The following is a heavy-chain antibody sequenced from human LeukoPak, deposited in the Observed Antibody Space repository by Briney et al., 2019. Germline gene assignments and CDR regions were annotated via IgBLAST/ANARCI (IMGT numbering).Heavy chain of an antibody. V-gene: IGHV3-23*01. D-gene: IGHD3-22*01. CDR1: GFTSTPYS. CDR2: IDGGVGGST. J-gene: IGHJ4*02. Sequence: GGSLRLSCAVSGFTSTPYSMTWVRQAPGKGLDCVSSIDGGVGGSTYYADSVKGRFTISRDNSKNTLYLQMNSLRAEDTAVYYCAKDYSGYYSYFDYWGQGTLVTVSS. CDR3: AKDYSGYYSYFDY.